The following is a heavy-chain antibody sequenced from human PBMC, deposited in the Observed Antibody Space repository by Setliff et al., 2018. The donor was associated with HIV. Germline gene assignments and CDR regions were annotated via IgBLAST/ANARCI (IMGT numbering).Heavy chain of an antibody. D-gene: IGHD3-3*01. CDR3: ARHAGPRNFWSGYSSGMDV. CDR2: IYPGDSDT. Sequence: GESLKISCKGSGYRFTNYWIGWVRQMPGKGLEWMGIIYPGDSDTRYSPSFQGQVTMSADKSIGTAYLQWSFLKASDTAMYYCARHAGPRNFWSGYSSGMDVWGKGTTVTVSS. V-gene: IGHV5-51*01. J-gene: IGHJ6*03. CDR1: GYRFTNYW.